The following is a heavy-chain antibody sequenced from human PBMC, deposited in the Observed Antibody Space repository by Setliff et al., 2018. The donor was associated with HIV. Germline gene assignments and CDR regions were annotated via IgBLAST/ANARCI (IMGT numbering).Heavy chain of an antibody. Sequence: ASVMVSCKASGGTFIKYSMNWVRQAPGQGLEWMGGIIPIFGSTTYAQKFQGRVTITADESKNTVGMELSSLTSEDTAVYYCAGDAGTGGPGRWVDPWGQGTMVTVSS. V-gene: IGHV1-69*13. J-gene: IGHJ5*02. CDR1: GGTFIKYS. D-gene: IGHD1-1*01. CDR3: AGDAGTGGPGRWVDP. CDR2: IIPIFGST.